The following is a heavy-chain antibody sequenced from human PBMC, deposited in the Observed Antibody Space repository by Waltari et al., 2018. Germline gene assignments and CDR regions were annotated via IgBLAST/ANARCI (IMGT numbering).Heavy chain of an antibody. Sequence: QVQLQESGPGLVKPSETLSLTCPVSGGPISSYYWRWIRQPPGKGLEWIGYSYHSGSTNYNPSLKSRVTISVDTSKNQFSLKLSSVTAADTAVYYCARGGWHYFDYWGQGTLVTVSS. CDR1: GGPISSYY. CDR2: SYHSGST. D-gene: IGHD3-22*01. J-gene: IGHJ4*02. CDR3: ARGGWHYFDY. V-gene: IGHV4-59*01.